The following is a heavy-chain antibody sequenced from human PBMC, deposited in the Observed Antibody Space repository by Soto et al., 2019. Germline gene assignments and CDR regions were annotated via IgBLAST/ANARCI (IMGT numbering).Heavy chain of an antibody. CDR1: GFSLSTSGVG. Sequence: QITLKESGPPLVKPTQTLTLTCTFSGFSLSTSGVGVGWIRQPPGKALEWLALIYWDDDKRYSPSLKSRLTITKDTSKNQVVLTMTNMDPVDTATYYCAHTKINYDILTGYPYYYYGMDVWGQGTTVTVSS. CDR2: IYWDDDK. V-gene: IGHV2-5*02. J-gene: IGHJ6*02. D-gene: IGHD3-9*01. CDR3: AHTKINYDILTGYPYYYYGMDV.